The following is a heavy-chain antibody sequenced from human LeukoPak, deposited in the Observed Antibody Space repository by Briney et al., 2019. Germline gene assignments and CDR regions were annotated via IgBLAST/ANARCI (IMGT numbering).Heavy chain of an antibody. V-gene: IGHV3-23*01. CDR1: GFTFSSYA. CDR2: ISGSGGST. Sequence: GGSLRLSCAASGFTFSSYAMSWVRQAPGKGLEWVSSISGSGGSTQYADSVQGRLAISRDNSKNTLYLQMNSLRVEDAAVYYCAKDSNIWFGESSDYWGQGTLVTVSS. D-gene: IGHD3-10*01. CDR3: AKDSNIWFGESSDY. J-gene: IGHJ4*02.